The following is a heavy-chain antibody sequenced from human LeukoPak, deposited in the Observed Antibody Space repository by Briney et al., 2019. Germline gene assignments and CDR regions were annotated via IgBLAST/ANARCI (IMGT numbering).Heavy chain of an antibody. J-gene: IGHJ4*02. CDR2: IWYDGSNK. CDR1: GFTFSSYG. D-gene: IGHD5-18*01. CDR3: ARVRGYSYGHLDY. Sequence: SGGSLRLSCAASGFTFSSYGMHWVRQAPGKGLEWVAVIWYDGSNKYYADSVKGRFTISRDNSKNTLYLQMNSLRAEDTAVYYCARVRGYSYGHLDYWGQGTLVTVSS. V-gene: IGHV3-33*01.